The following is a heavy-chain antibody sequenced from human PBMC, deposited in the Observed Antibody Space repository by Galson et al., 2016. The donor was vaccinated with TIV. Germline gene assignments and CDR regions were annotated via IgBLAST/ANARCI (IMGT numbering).Heavy chain of an antibody. Sequence: SVKVSCKASGGTFSNYPINWVRQAPGQGPEWMGRINPIFHTATYAQRLQGRVTIMADKATSTTYMELSSLRSEDTAVYYCAREMYFYDSTAYYAFDIWGQGTMVTVSS. D-gene: IGHD3-22*01. CDR2: INPIFHTA. V-gene: IGHV1-69*06. CDR3: AREMYFYDSTAYYAFDI. J-gene: IGHJ3*02. CDR1: GGTFSNYP.